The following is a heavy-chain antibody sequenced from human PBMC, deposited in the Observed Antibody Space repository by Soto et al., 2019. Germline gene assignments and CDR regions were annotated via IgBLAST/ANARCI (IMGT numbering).Heavy chain of an antibody. CDR2: IYYSGST. V-gene: IGHV4-39*01. Sequence: QLQLQESGPGLVKPSETLSLTCTVSGGSISSSSYYWGWIRQPPGKGLEWIGSIYYSGSTYYNPSLKSRVPISVDASKNQFSLKLSSVTAAYTAVYYCARSAYCSSTSCYPPYIFSWYFDLWGRGTLVTVSS. J-gene: IGHJ2*01. CDR1: GGSISSSSYY. D-gene: IGHD2-2*01. CDR3: ARSAYCSSTSCYPPYIFSWYFDL.